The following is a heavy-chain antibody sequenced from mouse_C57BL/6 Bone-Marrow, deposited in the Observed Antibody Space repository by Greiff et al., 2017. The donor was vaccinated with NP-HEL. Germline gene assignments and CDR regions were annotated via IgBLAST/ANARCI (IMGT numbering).Heavy chain of an antibody. CDR2: IDPEDGET. D-gene: IGHD1-1*01. J-gene: IGHJ2*01. Sequence: LPHSLSSLFHPLASFHLSCTASGFNIKDYYMHWVKQRTEQGLEWIGRIDPEDGETKYAPKFQGKATITADTSSNTAYLQLSSLTSEDTAVYYCAFYYGSGWGQGTTLTVSS. V-gene: IGHV14-2*01. CDR3: AFYYGSG. CDR1: GFNIKDYY.